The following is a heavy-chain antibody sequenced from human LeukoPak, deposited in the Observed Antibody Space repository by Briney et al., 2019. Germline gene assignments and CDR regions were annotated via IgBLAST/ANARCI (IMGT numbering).Heavy chain of an antibody. CDR2: INHSGST. V-gene: IGHV4-34*01. J-gene: IGHJ3*02. Sequence: SETLSLTCAVYGGSFSGYYWSWIRQPPGKGLEWIGEINHSGSTNYNPSLKSRVTISVDTSKNQFSLKPSSVTAADTAVYYCARGRWSYYAFDIWGQGTMVTVSS. D-gene: IGHD1-26*01. CDR1: GGSFSGYY. CDR3: ARGRWSYYAFDI.